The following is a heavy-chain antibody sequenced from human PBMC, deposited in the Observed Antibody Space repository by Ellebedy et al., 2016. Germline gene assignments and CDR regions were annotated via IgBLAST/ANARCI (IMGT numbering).Heavy chain of an antibody. CDR3: ARGNHLDSSGYYTGDY. J-gene: IGHJ4*02. V-gene: IGHV5-10-1*01. CDR1: GYSFTSYW. CDR2: IDPSDSYT. D-gene: IGHD3-22*01. Sequence: GESLKISXKGSGYSFTSYWISWVRQMPGKGLEWMGRIDPSDSYTNYSPSFQGHVTISADKSISTAYLQWSSLKASDTAMYYCARGNHLDSSGYYTGDYWGQGTLVTVSS.